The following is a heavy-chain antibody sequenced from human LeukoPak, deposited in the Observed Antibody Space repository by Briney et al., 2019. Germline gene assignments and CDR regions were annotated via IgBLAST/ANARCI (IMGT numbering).Heavy chain of an antibody. CDR3: ARGPFITMVRGVIPNWFDP. J-gene: IGHJ5*02. D-gene: IGHD3-10*01. V-gene: IGHV1-2*02. CDR2: INPNSGGT. CDR1: GYTFTGYY. Sequence: ASVKVSCKASGYTFTGYYMHWVRQAPGQGLEWMGWINPNSGGTNYAQKFPGRVTMTRDTSISTAYMELSRLRSDDTAVYYCARGPFITMVRGVIPNWFDPWGQGTLVTVSS.